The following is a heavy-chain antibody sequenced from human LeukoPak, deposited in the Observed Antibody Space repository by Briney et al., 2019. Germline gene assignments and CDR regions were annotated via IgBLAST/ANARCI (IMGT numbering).Heavy chain of an antibody. D-gene: IGHD2-2*03. CDR1: GFTFSSYW. V-gene: IGHV3-7*05. CDR3: ARDWIPFEY. Sequence: GGSLRLSCAASGFTFSSYWMNWVRQAPGKGLEWVANIKADGNEKYYVDSVKGRFTISRDNAKNSLYLQMNSLRAEDTAVYYCARDWIPFEYWGQGTLVTVSS. CDR2: IKADGNEK. J-gene: IGHJ4*02.